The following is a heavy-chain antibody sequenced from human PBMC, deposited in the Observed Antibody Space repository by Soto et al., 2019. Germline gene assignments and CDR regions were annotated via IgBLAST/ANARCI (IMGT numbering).Heavy chain of an antibody. CDR3: ARDRLTGDARAAFDV. CDR1: GFSFSSYS. CDR2: IDTTSSSI. J-gene: IGHJ3*01. D-gene: IGHD7-27*01. Sequence: EAQLVESGGGLVQPGGSLRLSCVASGFSFSSYSVSWVRQAPGKGLEWISDIDTTSSSIYYADSVKGPFAISRDNAENSLYLQVNRLRDADTALYYCARDRLTGDARAAFDVWGQGTMVTVSS. V-gene: IGHV3-48*02.